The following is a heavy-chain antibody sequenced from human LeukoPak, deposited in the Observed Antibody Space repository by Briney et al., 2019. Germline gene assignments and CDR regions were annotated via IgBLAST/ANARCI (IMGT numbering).Heavy chain of an antibody. CDR1: GFTFSDYY. D-gene: IGHD3-22*01. CDR3: ARVHSSGYYWFDP. CDR2: ISSSGSTI. Sequence: PGGSLRLSCAASGFTFSDYYMSWIRPAPGKGLGWGSYISSSGSTIYYADSVKGRFTISRDNAKNSLYLQMHRLRAEDTAVYYCARVHSSGYYWFDPWGQGTLVTVSS. V-gene: IGHV3-11*01. J-gene: IGHJ5*02.